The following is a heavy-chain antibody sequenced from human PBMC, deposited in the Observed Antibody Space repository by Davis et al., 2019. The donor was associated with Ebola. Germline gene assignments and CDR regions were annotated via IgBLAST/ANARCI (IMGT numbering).Heavy chain of an antibody. V-gene: IGHV3-13*05. Sequence: GESLKISCTDSVITFSSYDMHWVRQATGKGLEWVSAIGTAGDPYYPGSVKGRFTVSRDNAKNSLSLQMNSLRDEDTAVYYCARDRWLVKGDWFDPWGQGTLVTVSS. CDR1: VITFSSYD. J-gene: IGHJ5*02. CDR2: IGTAGDP. CDR3: ARDRWLVKGDWFDP. D-gene: IGHD6-19*01.